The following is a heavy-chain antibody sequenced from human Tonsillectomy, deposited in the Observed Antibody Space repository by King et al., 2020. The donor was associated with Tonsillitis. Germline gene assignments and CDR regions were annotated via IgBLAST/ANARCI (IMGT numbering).Heavy chain of an antibody. CDR2: ISGYNGNT. D-gene: IGHD3-22*01. V-gene: IGHV1-18*01. Sequence: QLVQSGTEVKKPGASVKVSCKASGYTFTNNGISWVRQAPGQGLEWMGWISGYNGNTNYAQKFKGRVTMTTDTSTNTAYMELRSLTSDDTAVYYCARDSLYLVMIVVTADKYHFMDVWGKGTTVTGSS. CDR1: GYTFTNNG. CDR3: ARDSLYLVMIVVTADKYHFMDV. J-gene: IGHJ6*03.